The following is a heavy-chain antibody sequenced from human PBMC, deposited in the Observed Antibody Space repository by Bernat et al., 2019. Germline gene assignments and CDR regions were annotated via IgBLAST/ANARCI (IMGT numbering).Heavy chain of an antibody. CDR2: ISGSGGST. Sequence: EVQLLESGGGLVQPGGSLRLSCAASGFTFSSYAMSWVRQAPGKGLEWVSAISGSGGSTYYADSVKGRFTISGDNSKNTLYLQMNSLRAEDTAVYYCAKDLQYSSSWYPYYYYGMDVWGQGTTVTVSS. V-gene: IGHV3-23*01. D-gene: IGHD6-13*01. CDR1: GFTFSSYA. J-gene: IGHJ6*02. CDR3: AKDLQYSSSWYPYYYYGMDV.